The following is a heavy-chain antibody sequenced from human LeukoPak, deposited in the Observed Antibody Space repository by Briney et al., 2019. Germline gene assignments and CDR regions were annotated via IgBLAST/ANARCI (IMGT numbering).Heavy chain of an antibody. CDR2: IRANNGNT. CDR1: GYNFGIFG. Sequence: RASVKVSCKASGYNFGIFGMSWVRQAPGQGLEWMGWIRANNGNTKYAQKLQGRVTMTTDTSTSTAYMELRSLRSDDTAVYYCARVGVVVPSAWFDPWGQGTLVTVSS. J-gene: IGHJ5*02. D-gene: IGHD2-2*01. CDR3: ARVGVVVPSAWFDP. V-gene: IGHV1-18*01.